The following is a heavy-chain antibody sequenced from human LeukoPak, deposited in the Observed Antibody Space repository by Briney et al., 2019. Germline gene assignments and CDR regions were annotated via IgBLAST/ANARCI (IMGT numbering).Heavy chain of an antibody. Sequence: ASVKVSCKVSGYTLTELSMHWVRQAPGKGLEWMGGFDPEDGETIYAQKFQGRVTMTEDTSTDTAYMELSSLRSEDTAVYYCATESSGYGDYYYYGMDVWGQGTTVTVSS. V-gene: IGHV1-24*01. CDR3: ATESSGYGDYYYYGMDV. CDR2: FDPEDGET. D-gene: IGHD5-12*01. CDR1: GYTLTELS. J-gene: IGHJ6*02.